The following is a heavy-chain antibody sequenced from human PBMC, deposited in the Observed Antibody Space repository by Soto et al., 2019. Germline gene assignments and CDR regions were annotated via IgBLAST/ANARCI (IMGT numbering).Heavy chain of an antibody. V-gene: IGHV4-4*02. CDR3: ARASVYGSSFYFDS. CDR2: VYHSGNT. Sequence: SETLSLTCAVSNGSVSSYNWWSWVRQPPGKGLEWIGEVYHSGNTNYNPSLKSRVTISVDKSKNHFSLSLSSVSAADTAVYYCARASVYGSSFYFDSWGQGTLVTVSS. D-gene: IGHD3-10*01. CDR1: NGSVSSYNW. J-gene: IGHJ4*01.